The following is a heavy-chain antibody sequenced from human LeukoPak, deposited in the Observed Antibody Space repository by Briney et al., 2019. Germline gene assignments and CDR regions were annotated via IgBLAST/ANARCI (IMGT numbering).Heavy chain of an antibody. CDR3: ARDGVTIAARRGFDY. D-gene: IGHD6-6*01. J-gene: IGHJ4*02. CDR2: IIPIFGTA. V-gene: IGHV1-69*05. CDR1: GGTFSSYA. Sequence: SVKVSCKASGGTFSSYAISWVRQAPGQGLEWMGGIIPIFGTANYAQKFQGRVTMTRDTSTSTVYMELSSLRSEDTAVYYCARDGVTIAARRGFDYWGQGTRVTVSS.